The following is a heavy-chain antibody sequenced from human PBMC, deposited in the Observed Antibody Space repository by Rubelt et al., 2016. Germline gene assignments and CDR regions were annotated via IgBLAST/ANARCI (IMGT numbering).Heavy chain of an antibody. J-gene: IGHJ4*02. D-gene: IGHD3-22*01. CDR1: GYTFTTYG. Sequence: QVHLVQSAIEVKKPGASVKISCKTSGYTFTTYGIIWVRRAPGQGLEWMGWINTYNDKTNYPQKFQGRVSMTTDSSTNTAYMELRIRGSDDTAVYYCARGYFDSTGDFDYWGEGTLVTVSS. CDR2: INTYNDKT. CDR3: ARGYFDSTGDFDY. V-gene: IGHV1-18*01.